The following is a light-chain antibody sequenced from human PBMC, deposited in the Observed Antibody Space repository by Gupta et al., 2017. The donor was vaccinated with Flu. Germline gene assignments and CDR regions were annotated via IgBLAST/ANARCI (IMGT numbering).Light chain of an antibody. Sequence: PSSLSASKGDRVTITCRASQGISTRLAWYQQIPGKVPKLLIYAASTLQSGVPSRFSGSGSGTDFTLTISSLQPEDVATYYCQKDDGAQFTFGPGTKVDIK. CDR2: AAS. CDR3: QKDDGAQFT. CDR1: QGISTR. J-gene: IGKJ3*01. V-gene: IGKV1-27*01.